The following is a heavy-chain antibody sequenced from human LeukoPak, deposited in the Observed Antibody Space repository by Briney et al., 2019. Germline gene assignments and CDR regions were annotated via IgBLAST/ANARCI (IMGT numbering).Heavy chain of an antibody. J-gene: IGHJ4*02. CDR2: ISHDGSNK. V-gene: IGHV3-30-3*01. D-gene: IGHD3-3*01. Sequence: GGSLRLSCAASGFTLSSYAMHWVRQAPGKGLEWVAVISHDGSNKDYADSVKGRFTISRDNSKNTLYVQMNSLRTEDTAVYYCARGVNYDFWSGYQYYFDWWGQGTLVTVSS. CDR3: ARGVNYDFWSGYQYYFDW. CDR1: GFTLSSYA.